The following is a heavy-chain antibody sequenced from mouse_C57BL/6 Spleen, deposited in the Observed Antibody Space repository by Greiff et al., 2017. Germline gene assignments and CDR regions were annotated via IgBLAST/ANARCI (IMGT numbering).Heavy chain of an antibody. CDR2: ISDGGSYT. J-gene: IGHJ2*01. CDR1: GFTFSSYA. V-gene: IGHV5-4*01. CDR3: ARESDYYSKSLDY. D-gene: IGHD2-5*01. Sequence: EVKVEESGGGLVKPGGSLKLSCAASGFTFSSYAMSWVRQTPEKRLEWVATISDGGSYTYYPDNVKGRFTISRDNAKNNLYLQMSHLKSEDTAMYYCARESDYYSKSLDYWGQGTTLTVSS.